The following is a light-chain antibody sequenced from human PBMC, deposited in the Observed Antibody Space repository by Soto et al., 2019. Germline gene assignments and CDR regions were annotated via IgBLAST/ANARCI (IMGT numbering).Light chain of an antibody. V-gene: IGLV1-36*01. CDR2: YDD. J-gene: IGLJ2*01. Sequence: QSVLTQPPSVSAAPRQRVTISCSGSSSNIGNNAVNWYQQLPGEAPKLLLYYDDLLPSGVSDRFSGSKSGTSASLAIRGLQSEDEADYYCAAWDDSLKSVVFGGGTKLTVL. CDR3: AAWDDSLKSVV. CDR1: SSNIGNNA.